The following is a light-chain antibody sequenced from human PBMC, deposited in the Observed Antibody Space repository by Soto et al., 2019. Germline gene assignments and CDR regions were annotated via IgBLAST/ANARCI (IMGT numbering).Light chain of an antibody. CDR3: SSYTSSGTFYV. CDR2: EVS. V-gene: IGLV2-14*01. CDR1: SSDVGANDY. J-gene: IGLJ1*01. Sequence: QSVLTQPACVSGSPEQSITISCTGSSSDVGANDYVSWYQQHPGKAPKLMIYEVSNRPSGVSNRFSGSKSGNTASLTISGLQAEDEAGYYCSSYTSSGTFYVFGTGTKVTVL.